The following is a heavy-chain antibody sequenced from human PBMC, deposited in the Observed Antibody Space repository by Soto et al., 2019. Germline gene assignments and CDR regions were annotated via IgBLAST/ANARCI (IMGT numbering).Heavy chain of an antibody. CDR1: GDTFTSYA. CDR2: INAGNGNT. V-gene: IGHV1-3*01. J-gene: IGHJ4*02. CDR3: ARGLRYFDWFTFDY. Sequence: GASVKVSCKASGDTFTSYAMHWVRQAPGQRLEWMGWINAGNGNTKYSQKFQGRVTITRDTSASTAYMELSSLRSEDTAVYYCARGLRYFDWFTFDYWGQGTLVTVSS. D-gene: IGHD3-9*01.